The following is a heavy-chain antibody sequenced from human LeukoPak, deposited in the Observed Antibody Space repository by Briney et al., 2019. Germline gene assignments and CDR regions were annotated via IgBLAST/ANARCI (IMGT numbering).Heavy chain of an antibody. CDR2: IYPDDSDT. CDR1: GYTFTSYW. J-gene: IGHJ2*01. CDR3: ARLGGDTYYFGSASYPNWYFDL. D-gene: IGHD3-10*01. Sequence: GGSLKISCQASGYTFTSYWIGWVRQMPGKGLECMGIIYPDDSDTTYSPSFQVQVTISADKSFSTAYLQWSSLKASDTAIYYCARLGGDTYYFGSASYPNWYFDLWGRGTLVTVSS. V-gene: IGHV5-51*01.